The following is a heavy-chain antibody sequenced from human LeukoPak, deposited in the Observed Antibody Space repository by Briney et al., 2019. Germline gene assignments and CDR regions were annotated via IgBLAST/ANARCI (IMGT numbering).Heavy chain of an antibody. V-gene: IGHV4-59*12. CDR2: IYYSGST. CDR1: GGSISSYY. J-gene: IGHJ5*02. D-gene: IGHD2-2*01. Sequence: SETLSLTCTVSGGSISSYYWSWIRQPPGKGLEWIGYIYYSGSTNYNPFLKSRVTISVDTSKNQFSLKLSSVTAADTAVYYCARDGGYCSSTSCYGGLWFDPWGQGTLVTVSS. CDR3: ARDGGYCSSTSCYGGLWFDP.